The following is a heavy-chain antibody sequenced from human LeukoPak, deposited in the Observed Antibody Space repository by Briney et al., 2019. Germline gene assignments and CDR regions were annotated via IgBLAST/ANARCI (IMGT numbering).Heavy chain of an antibody. Sequence: GGSLRLSCAASGFTVSSNYMSWVRQAPGKGLEWVSVIYSGGSTYYADSVKGRFSISRDNSKNTVYLQMNSLRAEDTAVYYCARRSQQVSWPDAFDFWGQGTMVTVSS. V-gene: IGHV3-66*01. D-gene: IGHD5/OR15-5a*01. CDR1: GFTVSSNY. CDR3: ARRSQQVSWPDAFDF. J-gene: IGHJ3*01. CDR2: IYSGGST.